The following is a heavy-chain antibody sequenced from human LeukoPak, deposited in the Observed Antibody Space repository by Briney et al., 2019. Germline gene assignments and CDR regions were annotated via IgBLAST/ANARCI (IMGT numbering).Heavy chain of an antibody. J-gene: IGHJ4*02. D-gene: IGHD4-11*01. Sequence: ASVKVSCKASGYTFTSYDINWVRQATGQGLEWMGWMNPNSGNTGYAQKFQGRVTMTRNTSISTAYMELSSLRSEDTAVYYCARGEPSAIDYHFDYWGQGTLVTVSS. V-gene: IGHV1-8*01. CDR1: GYTFTSYD. CDR2: MNPNSGNT. CDR3: ARGEPSAIDYHFDY.